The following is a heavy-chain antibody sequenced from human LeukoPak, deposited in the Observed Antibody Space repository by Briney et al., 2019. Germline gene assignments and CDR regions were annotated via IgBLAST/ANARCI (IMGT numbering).Heavy chain of an antibody. Sequence: PGGSLRLSCAASGFTFDGYAMHWVRQAPGKGLEWVSGISWNSGSIGYADSVKGRFTISRDNAKNSLYLQMNSLRAEDTAVYYCARDRVVVTAIHDAFDIWGQGTMVTVSS. D-gene: IGHD2-21*02. V-gene: IGHV3-9*01. CDR3: ARDRVVVTAIHDAFDI. J-gene: IGHJ3*02. CDR1: GFTFDGYA. CDR2: ISWNSGSI.